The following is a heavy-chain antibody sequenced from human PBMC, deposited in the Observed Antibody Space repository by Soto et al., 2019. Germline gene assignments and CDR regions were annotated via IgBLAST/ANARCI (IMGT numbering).Heavy chain of an antibody. CDR1: GYTFTGYY. V-gene: IGHV1-2*04. D-gene: IGHD1-20*01. Sequence: ASVKVSCKASGYTFTGYYMYWVRQAPGQGLEWMGWINPNSGGTNYAQKFQGWVTMTRDTSISTAYMELSRLRSDDTAVYYCARDFNRITGTLSPWFDPWGQGTLVTVSS. CDR2: INPNSGGT. J-gene: IGHJ5*02. CDR3: ARDFNRITGTLSPWFDP.